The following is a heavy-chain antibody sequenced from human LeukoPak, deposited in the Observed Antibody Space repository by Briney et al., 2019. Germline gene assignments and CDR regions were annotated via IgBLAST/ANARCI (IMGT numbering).Heavy chain of an antibody. D-gene: IGHD6-6*01. CDR1: GGSISSYY. CDR2: IYYSGST. V-gene: IGHV4-59*01. J-gene: IGHJ6*03. Sequence: SETLSLTCTVSGGSISSYYWSWIRQPPGKGLEWIGYIYYSGSTNYNPSLKSRVTISVDTSKNQFSPKLSSVTAADTAVYYCAREGSSSSMGYYYYMDVWGKGTTVTVSS. CDR3: AREGSSSSMGYYYYMDV.